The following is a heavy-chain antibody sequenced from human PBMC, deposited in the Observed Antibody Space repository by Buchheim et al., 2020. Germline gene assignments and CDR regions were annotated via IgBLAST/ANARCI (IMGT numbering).Heavy chain of an antibody. CDR3: ARDPPSSGWSLDY. V-gene: IGHV3-33*01. D-gene: IGHD6-19*01. Sequence: QVQLVESGGGAVQPGRSLRLSCAASGFTFITHAMPLFRQAPGKGLEWVTMIWFDGSNTHYAESVRGRFTISRDNSKNTVYLQMNSLRVDDTAVYYCARDPPSSGWSLDYWGQGTL. CDR2: IWFDGSNT. J-gene: IGHJ4*02. CDR1: GFTFITHA.